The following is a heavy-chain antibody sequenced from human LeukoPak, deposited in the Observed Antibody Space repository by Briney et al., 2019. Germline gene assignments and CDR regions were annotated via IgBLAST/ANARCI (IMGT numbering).Heavy chain of an antibody. CDR3: ARDDRPGRSDFDY. Sequence: SETLSLTCTVSGGSISSSSYYWGWIRQPPGKGLEWIGSIYYSGSTYYNPSLKSRVTISVDTSKNQFSLKLSSVTAADTAVYYCARDDRPGRSDFDYWGQGTLVTVSS. J-gene: IGHJ4*02. V-gene: IGHV4-39*07. CDR1: GGSISSSSYY. CDR2: IYYSGST.